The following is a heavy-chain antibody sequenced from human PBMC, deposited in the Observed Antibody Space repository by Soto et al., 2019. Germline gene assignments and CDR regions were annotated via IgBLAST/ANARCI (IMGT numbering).Heavy chain of an antibody. CDR3: ARDEYSSSWTPNVGTFDY. CDR2: IIPIFGTA. Sequence: SVKVSCKASGGTFSSYAISWVRQAPGQGLEWMGGIIPIFGTANYAKKFQGRVTITADESTSTAYMELSSLRSEDTAVYYCARDEYSSSWTPNVGTFDYWGQGTLVTVSS. J-gene: IGHJ4*02. CDR1: GGTFSSYA. D-gene: IGHD6-13*01. V-gene: IGHV1-69*13.